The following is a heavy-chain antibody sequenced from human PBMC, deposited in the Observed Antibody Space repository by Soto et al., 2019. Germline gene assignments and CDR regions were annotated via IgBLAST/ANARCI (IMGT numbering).Heavy chain of an antibody. CDR2: LSHSGST. D-gene: IGHD2-15*01. V-gene: IGHV4-61*08. J-gene: IGHJ6*02. CDR1: GGSVSSGGFH. CDR3: ARVACSGGGCFYYYGLEV. Sequence: QVRLQVSGPGLVKPSETLSLTCIVSGGSVSSGGFHWSWIRQSPGKGLEWIGYLSHSGSTKYNPSLMSLATLSIGTSTNHFSLSLNSVTAADAGVFYCARVACSGGGCFYYYGLEVWGQWTRVAVSS.